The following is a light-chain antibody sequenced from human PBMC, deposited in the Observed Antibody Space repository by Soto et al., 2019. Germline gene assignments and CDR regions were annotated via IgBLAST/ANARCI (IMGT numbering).Light chain of an antibody. J-gene: IGKJ1*01. V-gene: IGKV3-15*01. CDR3: QQYNNWPRT. Sequence: EIVMTQSPATLSVSPGERATLSCRASQSVSSNLAWYQQKPGQAPRLLIYGASTRATCIPARFSGSGSGTEFTLTISSLQSEDFAVYYCQQYNNWPRTFGQGTRWIS. CDR1: QSVSSN. CDR2: GAS.